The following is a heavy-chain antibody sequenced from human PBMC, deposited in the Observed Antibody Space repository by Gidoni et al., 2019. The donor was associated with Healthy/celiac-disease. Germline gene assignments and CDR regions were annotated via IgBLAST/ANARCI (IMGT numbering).Heavy chain of an antibody. Sequence: QVQLVESGGGVVQPGRSMRHSCAASGCTFSSYGMHWVREAPGKGLEWVAVISYDGSNKYYADALKGRFTISRDNSKNTLYLQMNSLRAEDTAVYYCAKNYGGNSGFDYWGQGTLVTVSS. V-gene: IGHV3-30*18. J-gene: IGHJ4*02. CDR3: AKNYGGNSGFDY. CDR2: ISYDGSNK. CDR1: GCTFSSYG. D-gene: IGHD4-17*01.